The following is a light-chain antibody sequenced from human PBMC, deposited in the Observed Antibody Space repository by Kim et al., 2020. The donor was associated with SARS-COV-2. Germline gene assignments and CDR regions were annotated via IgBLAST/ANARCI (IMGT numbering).Light chain of an antibody. CDR3: QQHNGY. V-gene: IGKV1-5*01. CDR1: QSSTSG. Sequence: ALSASVGNTVTITGRASQSSTSGLAWYQQKPGKAPKLLIDAVSNLDSGVPSRFSGSGSGTQCTLTISSLQPDDLATYYCQQHNGYFGGGTKVDIK. CDR2: AVS. J-gene: IGKJ4*01.